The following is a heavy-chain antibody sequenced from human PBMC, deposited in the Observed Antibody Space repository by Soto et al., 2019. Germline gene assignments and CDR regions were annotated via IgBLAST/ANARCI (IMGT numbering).Heavy chain of an antibody. J-gene: IGHJ6*02. V-gene: IGHV4-34*01. CDR2: INHSGST. CDR1: GGSFSGYY. CDR3: ARGTSIAARPIFPNYYYYGMDV. Sequence: SETLSLTCAVYGGSFSGYYWSWIRQPPGKGLEWIGEINHSGSTNYNPSLKSRVTISVDTSKNQFSLKLSSVTAADTAVYYCARGTSIAARPIFPNYYYYGMDVWGQGTTVTV. D-gene: IGHD6-6*01.